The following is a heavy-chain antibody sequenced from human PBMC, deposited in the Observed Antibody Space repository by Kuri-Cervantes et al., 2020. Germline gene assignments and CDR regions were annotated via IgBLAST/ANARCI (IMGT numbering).Heavy chain of an antibody. J-gene: IGHJ4*02. CDR1: GGSFSGYD. D-gene: IGHD6-13*01. CDR2: INHSGST. V-gene: IGHV4-34*01. CDR3: VRLFGIAAAGQIDY. Sequence: SETLSLTCAVYGGSFSGYDWSWIRQPPGKGLEWIGKINHSGSTNDNPSLKSRVTISVDTSKNQFSLKLTSVTAADTAVYYCVRLFGIAAAGQIDYWGQGSLVTVSS.